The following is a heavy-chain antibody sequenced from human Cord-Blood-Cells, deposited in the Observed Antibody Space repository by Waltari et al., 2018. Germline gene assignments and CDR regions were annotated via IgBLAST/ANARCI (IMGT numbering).Heavy chain of an antibody. J-gene: IGHJ3*02. V-gene: IGHV1-69*01. CDR2: IIPILGTA. Sequence: QVQLVQSGAEVKKPGSTVKVSCKASGGTFRGYAIGWVRHAPGQGLEWMGGIIPILGTANYAQKFQGRVTITADESTSTAYMELSSLRSEDTAVYYCARGCYYYDSIGYAFDIWGQGTMVTVSS. D-gene: IGHD3-22*01. CDR1: GGTFRGYA. CDR3: ARGCYYYDSIGYAFDI.